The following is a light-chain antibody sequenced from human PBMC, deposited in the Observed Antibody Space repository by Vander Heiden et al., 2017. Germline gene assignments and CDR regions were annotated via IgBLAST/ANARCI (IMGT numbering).Light chain of an antibody. Sequence: DSVMAQSPDSLSGSLGERATINCKSSQSVLYSSNNKNYLAWYQQKPGQPPKLLIYWASTRESGVPDRFSGSGSGIDFTLTISSLQAEDVAVYYCQQYYSTPPTFGPGTKVDIK. CDR1: QSVLYSSNNKNY. CDR3: QQYYSTPPT. J-gene: IGKJ3*01. V-gene: IGKV4-1*01. CDR2: WAS.